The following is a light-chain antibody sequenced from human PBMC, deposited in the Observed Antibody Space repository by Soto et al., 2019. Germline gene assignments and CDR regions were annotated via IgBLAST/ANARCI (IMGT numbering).Light chain of an antibody. CDR2: VAS. CDR3: QNYHSAPIT. Sequence: DIQMTQSPSSLSASVGDRVTITCRASQGISNYLAWYQQKPGQVPKLLIYVASTLQSGVPSRFSGRGSGTDFSLSISSLQPEDVATYYCQNYHSAPITFGQGTRLEIK. J-gene: IGKJ5*01. CDR1: QGISNY. V-gene: IGKV1-27*01.